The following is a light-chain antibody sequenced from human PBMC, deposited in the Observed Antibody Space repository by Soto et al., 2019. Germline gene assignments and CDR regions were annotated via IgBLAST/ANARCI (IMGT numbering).Light chain of an antibody. J-gene: IGLJ3*02. V-gene: IGLV1-51*01. Sequence: QSVLTQPPSVSAAPGQKVTISCSGSNSNVGSNYVSWYQQLPGTAPKLLIYDSTQRPSGIPDRFSGSKSGTSATLGITGLQTGDEADYYCGTWDSSLSAGVFGGGTKLTVL. CDR2: DST. CDR3: GTWDSSLSAGV. CDR1: NSNVGSNY.